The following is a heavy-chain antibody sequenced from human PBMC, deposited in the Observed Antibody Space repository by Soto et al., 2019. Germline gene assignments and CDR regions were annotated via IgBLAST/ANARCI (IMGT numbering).Heavy chain of an antibody. Sequence: EVQLVESGGGLVKPGGSLRLSCAASGFTFSSYSMNWVRQAPGKGLEWVSSISSSSSYIYYADSVKGRLTISRDNAKNSLCLQMNSLRAEDTAVYYCARDHYDSSGYLASLGYWGQGTLVTVSS. CDR2: ISSSSSYI. J-gene: IGHJ4*02. V-gene: IGHV3-21*01. CDR3: ARDHYDSSGYLASLGY. D-gene: IGHD3-22*01. CDR1: GFTFSSYS.